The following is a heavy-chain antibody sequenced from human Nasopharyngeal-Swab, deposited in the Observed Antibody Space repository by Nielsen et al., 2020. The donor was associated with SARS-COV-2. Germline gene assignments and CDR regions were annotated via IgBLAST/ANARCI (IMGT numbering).Heavy chain of an antibody. CDR1: GFTFDDYA. Sequence: SLKISCAASGFTFDDYAMHWVRQAPGKGLEWVAGISWNSGSIGYADSVKGRFTISRDNAKNSLYLQMNSLRAEDTALYYCAKDIVGVDFWSGRTMYYYYYGMDVWGQGTTVTVSS. D-gene: IGHD3-3*01. CDR2: ISWNSGSI. V-gene: IGHV3-9*01. CDR3: AKDIVGVDFWSGRTMYYYYYGMDV. J-gene: IGHJ6*02.